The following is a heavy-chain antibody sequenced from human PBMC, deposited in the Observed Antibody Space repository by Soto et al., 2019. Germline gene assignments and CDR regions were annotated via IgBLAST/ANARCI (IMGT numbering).Heavy chain of an antibody. J-gene: IGHJ4*02. CDR3: ARALGERLRLGELSL. V-gene: IGHV4-39*01. D-gene: IGHD3-16*02. Sequence: PSETLSLTCTVSGGSISSSSYYWGWIRQPPGKGLEWIGSIYYSGSTYYNPSLKSRVTISVDTSKNQFSLKLSSVTAADTAVYYCARALGERLRLGELSLWGQGTLVTVSS. CDR1: GGSISSSSYY. CDR2: IYYSGST.